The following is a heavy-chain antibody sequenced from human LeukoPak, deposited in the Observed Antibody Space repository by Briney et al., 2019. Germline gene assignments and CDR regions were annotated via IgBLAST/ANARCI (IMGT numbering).Heavy chain of an antibody. V-gene: IGHV3-23*01. Sequence: GSLRLSCAASGFTFSSYAMHWVRQAPGEGLEGVSAISGSGGSTYYADSVKGRFTISRDNSKNTLYLQMNSLRAEDTAVYYCAKDAYGESSGYWGQGTLVTVSS. CDR3: AKDAYGESSGY. J-gene: IGHJ4*02. CDR2: ISGSGGST. CDR1: GFTFSSYA. D-gene: IGHD4-17*01.